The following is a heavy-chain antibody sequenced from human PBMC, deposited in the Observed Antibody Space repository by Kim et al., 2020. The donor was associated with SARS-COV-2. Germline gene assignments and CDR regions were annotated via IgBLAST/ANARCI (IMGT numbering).Heavy chain of an antibody. CDR2: IWYDGSNK. V-gene: IGHV3-33*01. CDR1: GFTFSSYG. Sequence: GGSLRLSCAASGFTFSSYGMHWVRQAPGKGLEWVAVIWYDGSNKYYADSVKGRFTISRDNSKNTLYLQMNSLRAEDTAVYYCARFYYYDSSGYPQSPYYYYGMDVWGQGTTVTVSS. CDR3: ARFYYYDSSGYPQSPYYYYGMDV. D-gene: IGHD3-22*01. J-gene: IGHJ6*02.